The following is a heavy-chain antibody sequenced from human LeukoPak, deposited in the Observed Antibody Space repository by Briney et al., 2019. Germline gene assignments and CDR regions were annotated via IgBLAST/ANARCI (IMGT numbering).Heavy chain of an antibody. CDR1: GFIFSKYG. Sequence: GGSLRLSCAVSGFIFSKYGMTWLRQAPGKGLEWVSAISGSGGSTYYADSVKGRFTISRDNSKNTLYLQMNSLRAEDTAVYYCAKDSPGDYGYWGQGTLVTVSS. CDR3: AKDSPGDYGY. V-gene: IGHV3-23*01. J-gene: IGHJ4*02. D-gene: IGHD4-17*01. CDR2: ISGSGGST.